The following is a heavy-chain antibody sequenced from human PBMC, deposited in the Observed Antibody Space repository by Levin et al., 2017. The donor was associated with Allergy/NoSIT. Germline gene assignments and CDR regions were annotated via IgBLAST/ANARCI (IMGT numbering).Heavy chain of an antibody. D-gene: IGHD2-15*01. CDR3: ARVAPKCSGGSCYPSGTDY. CDR1: GGSFSGYY. V-gene: IGHV4-34*01. Sequence: SETLSLTCAVYGGSFSGYYWSWIRQPPGKGLEWIGEINHSGSTNYNPSLKSRVTISVDTSKNQFSLKLSSVTAADTAVYYCARVAPKCSGGSCYPSGTDYWGQGTLVTVSS. J-gene: IGHJ4*02. CDR2: INHSGST.